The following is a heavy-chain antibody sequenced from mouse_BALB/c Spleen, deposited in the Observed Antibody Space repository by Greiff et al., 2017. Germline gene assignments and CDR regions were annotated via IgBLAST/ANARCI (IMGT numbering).Heavy chain of an antibody. V-gene: IGHV3-6*02. Sequence: EVKVEESGPGLVKPSQSLSLTCSVTGYSITSGYYWNWIRQFPGNKLEWMGYISYDGSNNYNPSLKNRISITRDTSKNQFFLKLNSVTTEDTATYYCARGNDYHYAMDYWGQGTSVTVSS. CDR1: GYSITSGYY. CDR2: ISYDGSN. J-gene: IGHJ4*01. D-gene: IGHD2-4*01. CDR3: ARGNDYHYAMDY.